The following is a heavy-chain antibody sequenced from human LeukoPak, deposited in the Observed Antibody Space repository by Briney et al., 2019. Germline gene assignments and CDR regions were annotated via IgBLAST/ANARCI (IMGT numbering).Heavy chain of an antibody. D-gene: IGHD3-10*01. CDR3: ARDPPSYYYGSGSYYFDY. V-gene: IGHV3-23*01. Sequence: GGSLRLSCAASGFTFSSHAMSWVRQAPGKGLEWVSAISVSGDNTYYADSVKGRFTISRDNSKNTLYLQMNSLRAEDTAVYYCARDPPSYYYGSGSYYFDYWGQGTLVTVSS. CDR1: GFTFSSHA. CDR2: ISVSGDNT. J-gene: IGHJ4*02.